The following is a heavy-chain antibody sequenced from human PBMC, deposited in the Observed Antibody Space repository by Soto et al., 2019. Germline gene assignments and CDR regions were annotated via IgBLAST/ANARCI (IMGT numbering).Heavy chain of an antibody. J-gene: IGHJ3*01. D-gene: IGHD3-16*01. Sequence: QVQLVQSGAGVKKPGASVKVSCKASGYIFTSYGISWVRQAPGQGLEWMGWISTDTGNTNYAQKLQDRVTMTRDTSTTTAYMELRSLTSDDTALYFCAREGTLRTDAFDLWGQGTMVTVSS. CDR1: GYIFTSYG. V-gene: IGHV1-18*01. CDR3: AREGTLRTDAFDL. CDR2: ISTDTGNT.